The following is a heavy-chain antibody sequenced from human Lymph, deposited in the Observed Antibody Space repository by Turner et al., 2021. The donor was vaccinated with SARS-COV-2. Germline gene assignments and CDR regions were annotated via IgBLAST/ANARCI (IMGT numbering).Heavy chain of an antibody. J-gene: IGHJ6*02. CDR3: AMAGMNYAHLWNTYYYDGMDV. CDR2: IRTYDGNT. CDR1: GYTLTSYG. Sequence: QVQLVQSGAEVKKPGAAVKVSCKASGYTLTSYGISWVRQAPGQGLEWMGRIRTYDGNTYYAQNIQGRVNIITGTFTITGYMELKTLCSDDTAVYYCAMAGMNYAHLWNTYYYDGMDVWGQGTTVTVSS. D-gene: IGHD6-19*01. V-gene: IGHV1-18*01.